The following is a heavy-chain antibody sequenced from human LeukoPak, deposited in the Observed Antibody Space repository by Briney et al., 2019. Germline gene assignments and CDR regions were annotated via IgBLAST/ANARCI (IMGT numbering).Heavy chain of an antibody. J-gene: IGHJ5*02. CDR3: AKDKPSIVVVPAASFDP. D-gene: IGHD2-2*01. Sequence: GGSLRLSCAASGFTFSSYWMSWVRQAPGKGLEWVANIKQDGSEKYYVDSVKGRFTISRDNAKNSLYLQMNSLRAEDTAVYYCAKDKPSIVVVPAASFDPWGQGTLVTVSS. CDR1: GFTFSSYW. V-gene: IGHV3-7*03. CDR2: IKQDGSEK.